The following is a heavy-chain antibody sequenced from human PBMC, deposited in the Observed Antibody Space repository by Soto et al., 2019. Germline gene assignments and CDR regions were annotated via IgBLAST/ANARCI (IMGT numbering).Heavy chain of an antibody. Sequence: SEPLSLTCAVYGESFNGYYWSWVRQPPGKGLEWIAEFNHSGTTAYNPSLKSRVTMSVDTSQNQFSLKLSSVTAADTAVYYCARMYSSSWYKGGFDYWGRGTLGT. CDR2: FNHSGTT. CDR1: GESFNGYY. D-gene: IGHD6-13*01. CDR3: ARMYSSSWYKGGFDY. J-gene: IGHJ4*02. V-gene: IGHV4-34*01.